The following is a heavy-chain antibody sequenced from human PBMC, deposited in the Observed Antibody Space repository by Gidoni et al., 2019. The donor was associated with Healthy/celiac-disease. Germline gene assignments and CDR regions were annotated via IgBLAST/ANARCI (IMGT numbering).Heavy chain of an antibody. Sequence: QVQLQQWGAGLLKPSETLSLTCAVYGGSSSGYYWSWIRQPPGKGLEWIGEIYHSGSTNYNPSLKSRVTISVDTSKNQFSLKLSSVTAADTAVYYCAKVGGAAAGKYFDYWGQGTLVTVSS. J-gene: IGHJ4*02. CDR2: IYHSGST. CDR1: GGSSSGYY. D-gene: IGHD6-13*01. CDR3: AKVGGAAAGKYFDY. V-gene: IGHV4-34*01.